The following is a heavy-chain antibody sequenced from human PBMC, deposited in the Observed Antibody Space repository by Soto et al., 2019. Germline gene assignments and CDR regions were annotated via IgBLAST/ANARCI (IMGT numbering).Heavy chain of an antibody. CDR3: AKGWDYVPPQWFDP. J-gene: IGHJ5*02. Sequence: GGSLRLSCAASGFTFKSYAMSWVRQAPGKGLEWVSGISGSGNNAYYGDSAKGRFSISRDNSKNTLHLQMNSLRAEDTAVYYCAKGWDYVPPQWFDPWGQGTLVTVSS. V-gene: IGHV3-23*01. D-gene: IGHD1-7*01. CDR2: ISGSGNNA. CDR1: GFTFKSYA.